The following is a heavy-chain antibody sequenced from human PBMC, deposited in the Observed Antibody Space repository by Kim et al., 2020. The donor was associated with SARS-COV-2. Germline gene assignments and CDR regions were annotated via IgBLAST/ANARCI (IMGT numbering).Heavy chain of an antibody. CDR2: INPNSGGT. CDR3: ARDFYYDILTGCPGMDV. Sequence: ASVKVSCKASGYTFTGYYMHWVRQAPGQGLEWMGWINPNSGGTNYAQKFQGRVTMTRDTSISTAYMELSRLRSDDTAVYYCARDFYYDILTGCPGMDVWGQGTTVTVSS. V-gene: IGHV1-2*02. J-gene: IGHJ6*02. D-gene: IGHD3-9*01. CDR1: GYTFTGYY.